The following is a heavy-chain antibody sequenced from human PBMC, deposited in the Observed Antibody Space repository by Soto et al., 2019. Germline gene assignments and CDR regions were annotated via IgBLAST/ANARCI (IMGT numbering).Heavy chain of an antibody. CDR1: GDIVSSNSAA. J-gene: IGHJ4*02. CDR3: AREGPRASSGCDY. Sequence: SQTLSLTCAISGDIVSSNSAAWNWIRQSPSRGLEWLGRTYYRSKWYNDYAISVKSRITFNSDTSKNQFSLQLNSVTPEDTAVYYCAREGPRASSGCDYWGQGTLVPVSS. V-gene: IGHV6-1*01. D-gene: IGHD6-19*01. CDR2: TYYRSKWYN.